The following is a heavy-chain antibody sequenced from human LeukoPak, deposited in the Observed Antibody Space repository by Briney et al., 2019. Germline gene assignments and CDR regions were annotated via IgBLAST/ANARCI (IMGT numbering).Heavy chain of an antibody. D-gene: IGHD6-13*01. CDR3: ARALVRDSSSWYGTGGFDY. Sequence: SGKVSCKASGGTFSSYAISWVRQAPGQGLEWMGGIIPIFGTANYAQKFQGRVTITADESTSTAYMELSSLRSEDTAVYYCARALVRDSSSWYGTGGFDYWGQGTLVTVSS. V-gene: IGHV1-69*13. CDR2: IIPIFGTA. J-gene: IGHJ4*02. CDR1: GGTFSSYA.